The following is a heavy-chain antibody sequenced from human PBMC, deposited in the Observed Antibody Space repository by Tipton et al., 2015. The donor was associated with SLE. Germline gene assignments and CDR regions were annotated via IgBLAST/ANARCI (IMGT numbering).Heavy chain of an antibody. Sequence: TLSLTCTVSGGSISSGTYYWTWIRQPAGKGLEWIGRIFSGGNTDYNPSLKSRVTISVDTSKNQVSLKLTSVTAADTVVYYCGRGKDFWGQGTLVTVSS. J-gene: IGHJ4*02. CDR3: GRGKDF. CDR1: GGSISSGTYY. V-gene: IGHV4-61*02. CDR2: IFSGGNT.